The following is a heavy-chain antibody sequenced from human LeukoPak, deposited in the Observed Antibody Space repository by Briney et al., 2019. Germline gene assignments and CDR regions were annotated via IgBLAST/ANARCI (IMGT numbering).Heavy chain of an antibody. D-gene: IGHD3-22*01. CDR3: AKHGIVVVITNSPYYFDY. Sequence: GGSLRLSCAASGFTFSSYAMSWVRQAPGKGLEWVSAISGSGGSTYYADSVKGRFTISRDNSKNTLYLQMNSPRAEDTAVYYCAKHGIVVVITNSPYYFDYWGQGTLVTVSS. CDR1: GFTFSSYA. CDR2: ISGSGGST. J-gene: IGHJ4*02. V-gene: IGHV3-23*01.